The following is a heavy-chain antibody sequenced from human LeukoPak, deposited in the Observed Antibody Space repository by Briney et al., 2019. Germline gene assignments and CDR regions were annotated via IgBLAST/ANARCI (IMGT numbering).Heavy chain of an antibody. CDR2: ISYDGSNK. CDR3: AKDNGYSSGWHYDY. CDR1: GFTFSSYG. Sequence: GGSLRLSCAASGFTFSSYGMRWVRQAPGKGLEWVAVISYDGSNKYYADSVKGRFTISRDNSKNTLYLQMNSLRAEDTAVYYCAKDNGYSSGWHYDYWGQGTLVTVSS. D-gene: IGHD6-19*01. J-gene: IGHJ4*02. V-gene: IGHV3-30*18.